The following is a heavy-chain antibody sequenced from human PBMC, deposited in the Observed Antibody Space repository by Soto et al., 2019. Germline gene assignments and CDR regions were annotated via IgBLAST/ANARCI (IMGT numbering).Heavy chain of an antibody. CDR3: ARRPRPGIAVAGRDWYFDL. CDR2: IYYSGST. J-gene: IGHJ2*01. V-gene: IGHV4-59*08. D-gene: IGHD6-19*01. CDR1: GGSISSYY. Sequence: QVQLQESGPGLVKPSETLSLTCTVSGGSISSYYWSWIRQPPGKGLEWIGYIYYSGSTNYNPSLKSRVTISVDTSKNQFSLKLSSATAADTAVYYCARRPRPGIAVAGRDWYFDLWGRGTLVTVSS.